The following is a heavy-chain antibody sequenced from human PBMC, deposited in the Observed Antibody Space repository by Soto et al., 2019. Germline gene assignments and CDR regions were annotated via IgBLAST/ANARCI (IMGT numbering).Heavy chain of an antibody. Sequence: EVQLEESGGGLVQPGGSLRLSCAASGFIVSNYYVSWVRQAPGKGLEWVSLINSGGTTYYADSVKGRFTISRDNSKNTLYLQMNNLSAEDTAVYYCARVEGFNWFDPWGQGTLVTVSS. J-gene: IGHJ5*02. V-gene: IGHV3-66*01. CDR1: GFIVSNYY. D-gene: IGHD1-1*01. CDR2: INSGGTT. CDR3: ARVEGFNWFDP.